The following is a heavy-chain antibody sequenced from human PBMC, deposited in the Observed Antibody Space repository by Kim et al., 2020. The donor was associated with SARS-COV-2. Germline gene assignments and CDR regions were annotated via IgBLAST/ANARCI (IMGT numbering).Heavy chain of an antibody. CDR2: T. D-gene: IGHD4-17*01. CDR3: ARVDDYSFDY. Sequence: TYYNPSLKSRVTISADTSKNQFSLKLSSVTAADTAVYYCARVDDYSFDYWGQGTLVTVSS. J-gene: IGHJ4*02. V-gene: IGHV4-30-2*05.